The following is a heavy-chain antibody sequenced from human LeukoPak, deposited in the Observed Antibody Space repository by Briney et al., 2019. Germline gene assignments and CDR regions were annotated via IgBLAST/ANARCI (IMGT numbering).Heavy chain of an antibody. V-gene: IGHV4-4*07. CDR1: GGSISSYY. J-gene: IGHJ3*02. CDR3: ARRRVCSGGSCGAFDI. CDR2: IYTSGST. D-gene: IGHD2-15*01. Sequence: SETLSLTCTASGGSISSYYWSWIRQPAGKGLEWIGRIYTSGSTNYNPSLKSRVTMSVDTSKNQFSLKLSSVTAADTAVYYCARRRVCSGGSCGAFDIWGQGTMVTVSS.